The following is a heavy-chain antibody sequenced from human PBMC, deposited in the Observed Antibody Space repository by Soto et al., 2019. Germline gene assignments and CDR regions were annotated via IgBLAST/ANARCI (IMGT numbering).Heavy chain of an antibody. CDR2: IHASGNT. V-gene: IGHV4-4*07. CDR3: ARSSHKESWIDP. CDR1: GGSLNNFY. J-gene: IGHJ5*02. D-gene: IGHD6-19*01. Sequence: PWETLSLTCTVSGGSLNNFYWNWIRQTAGKGLEWIGRIHASGNTNYNPSLKSRATLSVDTSKNQFSLKVRSVTAADTAVYYCARSSHKESWIDPWGQGTLVTVSS.